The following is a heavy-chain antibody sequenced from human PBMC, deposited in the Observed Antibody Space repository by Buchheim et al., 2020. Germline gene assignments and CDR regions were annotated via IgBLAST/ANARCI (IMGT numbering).Heavy chain of an antibody. Sequence: QVQLQESGPGLVKPSQTLSLTCTVSGGSISSGSYYWSWIRQPAGKGLEWIGRIYTSGSTNYNPSLKSRVTISVDTSKNQFSLKLSSVTAADTAVYYCARAWGGPDDYYYGMDVWGQGTT. J-gene: IGHJ6*02. V-gene: IGHV4-61*02. CDR2: IYTSGST. CDR3: ARAWGGPDDYYYGMDV. CDR1: GGSISSGSYY. D-gene: IGHD3-16*01.